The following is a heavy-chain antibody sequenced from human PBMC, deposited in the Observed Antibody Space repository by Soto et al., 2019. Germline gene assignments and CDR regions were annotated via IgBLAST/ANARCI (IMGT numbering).Heavy chain of an antibody. D-gene: IGHD6-13*01. V-gene: IGHV3-9*03. CDR2: VSWDSGNI. J-gene: IGHJ6*02. Sequence: HPGGSLRLSCAASGFRFDDYAMHWLRQVPGKGLEWVSGVSWDSGNIDYADSVKGRFTISRDNAKKSLYLEMNNLRPEDMAMYYCAKGGFGSSLEAGMDVWGHGTTVTVSS. CDR3: AKGGFGSSLEAGMDV. CDR1: GFRFDDYA.